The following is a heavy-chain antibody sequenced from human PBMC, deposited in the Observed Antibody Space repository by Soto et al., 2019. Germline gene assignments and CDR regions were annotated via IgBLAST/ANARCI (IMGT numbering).Heavy chain of an antibody. J-gene: IGHJ3*02. D-gene: IGHD6-19*01. V-gene: IGHV1-3*01. CDR2: MNPLNGDT. CDR1: GYTLTTYS. CDR3: ASGNSGAFDI. Sequence: QVQLVQSGAEVKKPGASVKVSCKASGYTLTTYSMHWVRQAPGQRLEWMGWMNPLNGDTKYSQRFQGRLTIIRDTSASTAYMEWSSLRSEDTAIHYCASGNSGAFDIWGQGTMVTVSS.